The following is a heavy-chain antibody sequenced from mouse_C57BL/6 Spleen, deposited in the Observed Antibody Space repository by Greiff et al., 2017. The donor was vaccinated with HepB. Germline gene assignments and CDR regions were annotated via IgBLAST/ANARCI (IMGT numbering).Heavy chain of an antibody. CDR3: ARGGTGTDY. CDR2: ISDGGSYT. V-gene: IGHV5-4*01. CDR1: GFTFSSYA. D-gene: IGHD4-1*01. Sequence: EVQGVESGGGLVKPGGSLKLSCAASGFTFSSYAMSWVRQTPEKRLEWVATISDGGSYTYYPDNVKGRFTISRDNAKNNLYLQMSHLKSEDTAMYYCARGGTGTDYWGQGTTLTVSS. J-gene: IGHJ2*01.